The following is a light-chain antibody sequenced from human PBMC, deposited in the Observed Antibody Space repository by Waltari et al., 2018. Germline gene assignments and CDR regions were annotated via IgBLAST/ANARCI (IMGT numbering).Light chain of an antibody. Sequence: DIQMTHSPSTLSASVGDRVTITCRASQSISTSLNWYQQKPGKAPSLLIFAPTSLQSGVPSRFSGSGSGTEFTLTINNLQPEDFATYYCQQGYSSPPYTFGQGTKLLI. CDR3: QQGYSSPPYT. V-gene: IGKV1-39*01. CDR2: APT. CDR1: QSISTS. J-gene: IGKJ2*01.